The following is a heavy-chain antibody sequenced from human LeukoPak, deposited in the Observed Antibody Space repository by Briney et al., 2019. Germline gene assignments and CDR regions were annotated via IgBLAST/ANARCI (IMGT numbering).Heavy chain of an antibody. CDR1: GYTLTELS. Sequence: ASVKVSCKVSGYTLTELSMHWVRQAPGKGLEWMGGFDPEDGETIYAQKFQGRVTMTEDTSTDTAYMELSSLRSEDTAVYYCATTYYYDSSGSQPFDYWGQGTLVTVSS. V-gene: IGHV1-24*01. D-gene: IGHD3-22*01. J-gene: IGHJ4*02. CDR3: ATTYYYDSSGSQPFDY. CDR2: FDPEDGET.